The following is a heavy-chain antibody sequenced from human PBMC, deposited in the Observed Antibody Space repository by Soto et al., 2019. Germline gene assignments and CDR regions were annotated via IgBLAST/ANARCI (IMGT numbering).Heavy chain of an antibody. J-gene: IGHJ3*01. V-gene: IGHV3-23*01. D-gene: IGHD4-17*01. CDR1: GFTFGSYA. CDR3: ARPYGGKIGDAPDL. Sequence: PXGSLRLSGVASGFTFGSYAMSWVRQVPGKGLEWVSTISDAAGSAYYVDSVKGRFTTSRDNSKKTLYLQMNSLRAEDSAVYNCARPYGGKIGDAPDLWGPGTMVTVSS. CDR2: ISDAAGSA.